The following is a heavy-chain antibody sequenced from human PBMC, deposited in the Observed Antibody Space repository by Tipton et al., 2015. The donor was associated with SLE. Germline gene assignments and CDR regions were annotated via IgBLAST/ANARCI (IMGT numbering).Heavy chain of an antibody. CDR1: GYSSSSYW. J-gene: IGHJ5*02. Sequence: VQLVQSGAEVKKPGESLKISCKGSGYSSSSYWIGWVRQMPGKGLEWMGIIHPGDSNTRYSPSFQDQVTISISVDKSITTAYLQWSSLEASDTAMYYCARQRENYRSASRFDPSGEVSRITVSS. CDR2: IHPGDSNT. V-gene: IGHV5-51*01. D-gene: IGHD1-7*01. CDR3: ARQRENYRSASRFDP.